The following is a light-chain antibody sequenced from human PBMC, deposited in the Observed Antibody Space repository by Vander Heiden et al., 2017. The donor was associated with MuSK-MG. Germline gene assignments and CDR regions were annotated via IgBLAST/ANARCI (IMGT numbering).Light chain of an antibody. Sequence: EMVLTQSPGTLSLSPGETANLSCRASQSVGNNHLAWYQQRPGQAPRLLIYGASRRATGIPDRFSGSGSGTDFTLTITRLEPEDAAVYYCQHGGRSPFTFGPGTKVDIK. J-gene: IGKJ3*01. CDR3: QHGGRSPFT. V-gene: IGKV3-20*01. CDR1: QSVGNNH. CDR2: GAS.